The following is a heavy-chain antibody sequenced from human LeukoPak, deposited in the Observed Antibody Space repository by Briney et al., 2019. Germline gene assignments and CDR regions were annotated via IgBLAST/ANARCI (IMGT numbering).Heavy chain of an antibody. V-gene: IGHV1-2*02. J-gene: IGHJ6*03. Sequence: ASVKVSCKASGYTFTGYYMHWVRQAPGQGLEWMGWINPNSGGTNYAQKFQGRVTMTGDTSISTAYMELSRLRSDDTAVYYCARVKIKGGVTIFKEYHYMDVWGKGTTVTVSS. D-gene: IGHD3-3*01. CDR1: GYTFTGYY. CDR2: INPNSGGT. CDR3: ARVKIKGGVTIFKEYHYMDV.